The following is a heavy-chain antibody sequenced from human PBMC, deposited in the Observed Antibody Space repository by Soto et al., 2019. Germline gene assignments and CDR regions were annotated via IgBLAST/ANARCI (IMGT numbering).Heavy chain of an antibody. CDR3: ARGPPTAVVVVAARDNWFDP. J-gene: IGHJ5*02. V-gene: IGHV1-69*02. D-gene: IGHD2-15*01. CDR2: IIPILGIA. Sequence: QVQLVQSGAEVKKPGSSVKVSCKASGGTFSSYTISWVRQAPGQGLEWMGRIIPILGIANYAQKFQGRVTITADKSTSTAYMELSSLRSEDTAVYYCARGPPTAVVVVAARDNWFDPWGQGTLVTVSS. CDR1: GGTFSSYT.